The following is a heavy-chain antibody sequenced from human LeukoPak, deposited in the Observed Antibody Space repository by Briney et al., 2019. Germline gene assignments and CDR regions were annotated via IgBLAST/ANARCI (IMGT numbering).Heavy chain of an antibody. V-gene: IGHV1-18*01. Sequence: ASVKVSCTASGYTFTSYGINWVRQAPGQGLEWMGWISAYNGNTNYAQKFQGRVTMTTDTSTSTAYMELRSLRSDDTAVYYCARISGNYGYSNYYGMDVWGQGTTVTVSS. CDR2: ISAYNGNT. CDR3: ARISGNYGYSNYYGMDV. CDR1: GYTFTSYG. J-gene: IGHJ6*02. D-gene: IGHD3-10*01.